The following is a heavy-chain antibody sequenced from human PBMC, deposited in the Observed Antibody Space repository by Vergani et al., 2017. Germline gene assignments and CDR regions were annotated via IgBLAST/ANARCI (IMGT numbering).Heavy chain of an antibody. J-gene: IGHJ4*02. Sequence: QVQLQESGPGLVKPSETLSLTCTVSGGSISSYYWSWIRQPPGKGLEWIGYIYYSGSTNYNPSLKSGVTISVDTSKNQFSLKLSSVTAADTAVYYCARVGQWLPPPPYPYYFDYWGQGTLVTVSS. CDR2: IYYSGST. D-gene: IGHD6-19*01. CDR1: GGSISSYY. CDR3: ARVGQWLPPPPYPYYFDY. V-gene: IGHV4-59*01.